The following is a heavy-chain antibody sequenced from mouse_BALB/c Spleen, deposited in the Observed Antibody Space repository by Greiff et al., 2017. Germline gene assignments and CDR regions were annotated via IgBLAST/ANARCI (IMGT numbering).Heavy chain of an antibody. CDR3: AKVFPLYYGNYWYFDV. Sequence: EVQLQESGPELVKPGASVKIPCKASGYTFTDYNMDWVKQSHGKSLEWIGDINPNNGGTIYNQKFKGKATLTVDKSSSTAYMELRSLTSEDTAVYYCAKVFPLYYGNYWYFDVWGAGTTVTVSS. CDR1: GYTFTDYN. J-gene: IGHJ1*01. CDR2: INPNNGGT. V-gene: IGHV1-18*01. D-gene: IGHD2-1*01.